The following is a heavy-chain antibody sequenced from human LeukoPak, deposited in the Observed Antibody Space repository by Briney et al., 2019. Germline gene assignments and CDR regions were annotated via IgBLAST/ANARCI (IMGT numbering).Heavy chain of an antibody. V-gene: IGHV1-69*13. CDR1: GGTSSSYA. CDR3: ARDSRETVAGTGDAFDI. CDR2: IIPIFGTA. D-gene: IGHD6-19*01. Sequence: GASVKVSCKASGGTSSSYAISWVRQAPGQGLEWMGGIIPIFGTANYAQKFQGRVTITADESTSTAYMELSSLRSEDTAVYYCARDSRETVAGTGDAFDIWGQGTMVTVSS. J-gene: IGHJ3*02.